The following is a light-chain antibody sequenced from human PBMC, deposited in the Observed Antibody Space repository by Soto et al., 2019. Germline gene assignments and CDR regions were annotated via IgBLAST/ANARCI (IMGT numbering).Light chain of an antibody. J-gene: IGKJ1*01. CDR1: QSVSSN. Sequence: EIVMTQSPATLSVSPGERATLSCRASQSVSSNLAWFQQKLGQAPRLLIYGAITRATNIPARFSGSGSGTEFTLTISSLQSEDFAVYYCQQSNKWPWTFGQGTRVEI. CDR3: QQSNKWPWT. V-gene: IGKV3-15*01. CDR2: GAI.